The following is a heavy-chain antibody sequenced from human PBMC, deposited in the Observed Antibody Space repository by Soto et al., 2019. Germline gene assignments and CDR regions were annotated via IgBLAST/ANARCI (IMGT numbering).Heavy chain of an antibody. CDR1: GFTFSNYA. CDR2: ISAGGDAT. CDR3: AKDTGSDYYYDSSGYYSAFDV. J-gene: IGHJ3*01. Sequence: GGSLRLSCAASGFTFSNYAMNWARQAPGKGLEWVSTISAGGDATFYADSVKGRFTISRDNSKNTLYLQMNSLRADDTAVYHCAKDTGSDYYYDSSGYYSAFDVWGQGTMVTVSS. D-gene: IGHD3-22*01. V-gene: IGHV3-23*01.